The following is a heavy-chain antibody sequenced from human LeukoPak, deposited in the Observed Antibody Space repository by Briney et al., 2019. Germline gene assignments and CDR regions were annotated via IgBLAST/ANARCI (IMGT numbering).Heavy chain of an antibody. Sequence: GGSLRLSCAPSGFMFNTYAMHLVRQAPGKGLEWVAFIQYDGSIQYYADSVKGRVTISRDNSKYSLDLEVSSLRPENTAGYYGATLGYCESGTCFSARPFYRWGQGTPVTVSS. D-gene: IGHD2-15*01. CDR1: GFMFNTYA. V-gene: IGHV3-30*02. J-gene: IGHJ5*02. CDR3: ATLGYCESGTCFSARPFYR. CDR2: IQYDGSIQ.